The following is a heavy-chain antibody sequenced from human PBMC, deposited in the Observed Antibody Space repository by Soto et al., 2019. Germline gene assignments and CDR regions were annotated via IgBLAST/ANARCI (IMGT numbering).Heavy chain of an antibody. CDR2: INAANGNT. V-gene: IGHV1-3*01. J-gene: IGHJ4*02. Sequence: QVQLVQSGAEVKKPGASVKVSCKASGYTFTSYAIHWVRQAPGQSLEWMGWINAANGNTRYSQNFQGRVTITRDTSASTTYMELSSLTSEDTAVYYCAREGAQWELLNWGQGSLVTVSS. D-gene: IGHD1-26*01. CDR1: GYTFTSYA. CDR3: AREGAQWELLN.